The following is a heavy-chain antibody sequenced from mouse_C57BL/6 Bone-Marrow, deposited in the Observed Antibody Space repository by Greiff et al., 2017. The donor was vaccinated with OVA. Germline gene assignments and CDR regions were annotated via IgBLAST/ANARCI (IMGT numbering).Heavy chain of an antibody. CDR2: ISDGGSYT. CDR3: ARDGYDGAY. V-gene: IGHV5-4*01. CDR1: GFTFSSYA. Sequence: EVQLVESGGGLVKPGGSLKLSCAASGFTFSSYAMSWVRQTPEKRLEWVATISDGGSYTYYPDNVKGRFTISRDNAKNNLYLQMSHLKSEDTAMYYCARDGYDGAYWGQGTLVTVSA. J-gene: IGHJ3*01. D-gene: IGHD2-2*01.